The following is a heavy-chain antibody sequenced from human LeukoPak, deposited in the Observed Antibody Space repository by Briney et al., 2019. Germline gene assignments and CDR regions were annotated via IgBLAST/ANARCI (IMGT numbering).Heavy chain of an antibody. Sequence: SETLSLTCAVYGGSFSGYYWSWIRQPPGKGLEWIGEINHSGSTNYNPSLKSRVTISVDTSKNQFSLKLSSVTAADTAVYYCARGARGYCSGGSCYRQDYWGQGTLVTVSS. V-gene: IGHV4-34*01. CDR2: INHSGST. J-gene: IGHJ4*02. CDR3: ARGARGYCSGGSCYRQDY. CDR1: GGSFSGYY. D-gene: IGHD2-15*01.